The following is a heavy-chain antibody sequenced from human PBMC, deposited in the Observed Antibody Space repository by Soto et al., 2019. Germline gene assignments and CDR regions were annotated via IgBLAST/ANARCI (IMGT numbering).Heavy chain of an antibody. D-gene: IGHD3-10*01. V-gene: IGHV4-39*01. CDR1: GGSISSSSYY. CDR3: ARQTYYYGSGSLKPGAFDI. J-gene: IGHJ3*02. Sequence: QLLESGPGLVKPSETLSLTCTVSGGSISSSSYYWGWIRQPPGKGLEWIGSIYYSGSTYYNPSLKSRVTISVDTSKNQFSLKLSSVTAADTAVYYCARQTYYYGSGSLKPGAFDIWGQGTMVTVSP. CDR2: IYYSGST.